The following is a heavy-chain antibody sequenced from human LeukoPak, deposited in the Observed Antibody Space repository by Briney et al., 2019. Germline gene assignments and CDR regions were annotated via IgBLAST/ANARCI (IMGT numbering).Heavy chain of an antibody. J-gene: IGHJ6*03. CDR3: AKDEAANYYYYCMDV. D-gene: IGHD5-18*01. V-gene: IGHV3-48*03. Sequence: PGGSLRLSCAASGFTFSSYEMNWVRQAPGKGLEWVSYISSSGSTIYYADSVKGRFTISRDNAKNTLYLQMNSLRAEDTAVYYCAKDEAANYYYYCMDVWGKGTTVTISS. CDR1: GFTFSSYE. CDR2: ISSSGSTI.